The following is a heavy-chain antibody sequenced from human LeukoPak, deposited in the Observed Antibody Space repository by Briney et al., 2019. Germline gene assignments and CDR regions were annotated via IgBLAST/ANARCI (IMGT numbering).Heavy chain of an antibody. Sequence: PGGSLRLSCAASGFTFSDYYMSWIRQAPGKGLEWVSYISSSGSTIYYADSVKGRFTISRDNAKNTLFLQMNSLRAEDAAIYYCARGNFYSGSGSSPLDYWGLGTLVTVSS. J-gene: IGHJ4*02. CDR3: ARGNFYSGSGSSPLDY. CDR1: GFTFSDYY. V-gene: IGHV3-11*04. CDR2: ISSSGSTI. D-gene: IGHD3-10*01.